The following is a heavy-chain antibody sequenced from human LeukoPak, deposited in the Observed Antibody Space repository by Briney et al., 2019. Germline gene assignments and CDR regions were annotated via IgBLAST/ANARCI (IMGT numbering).Heavy chain of an antibody. CDR1: GGSISSSSYY. V-gene: IGHV4-39*01. CDR3: AISFSGYDPLYFDY. J-gene: IGHJ4*02. CDR2: ICYSGST. Sequence: PSETLSLTCTVSGGSISSSSYYWGWIRQPPGKGGEGLGSICYSGSTYYNPSLKSRVTISVDTSKNQFSLKLSSVTAADTAVYYCAISFSGYDPLYFDYWGQGTLVSVSS. D-gene: IGHD5-12*01.